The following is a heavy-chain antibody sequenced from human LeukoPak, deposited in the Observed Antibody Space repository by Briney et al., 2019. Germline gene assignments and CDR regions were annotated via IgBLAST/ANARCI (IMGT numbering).Heavy chain of an antibody. J-gene: IGHJ5*02. Sequence: KPSETLSLTCTVSGGSISSYYWSWIRQPAGKGLEWIGRIYTSGSTNYNPSLKSRVTMSVDTSKNQFSLKLSSVTAADTAVYYCAREDPYDFWSGYYLFDRWGPGTLVTVSS. CDR2: IYTSGST. CDR1: GGSISSYY. CDR3: AREDPYDFWSGYYLFDR. D-gene: IGHD3-3*01. V-gene: IGHV4-4*07.